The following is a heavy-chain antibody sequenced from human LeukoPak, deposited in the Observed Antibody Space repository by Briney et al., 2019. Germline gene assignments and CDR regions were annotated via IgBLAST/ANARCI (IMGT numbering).Heavy chain of an antibody. D-gene: IGHD3-10*01. CDR1: GFTFSSYE. V-gene: IGHV3-48*03. CDR2: ISGSGSTV. Sequence: GGSLRLSCAASGFTFSSYEMNWVRQAPGKGLEWVSYISGSGSTVYYADSVKGRFTISRDNAKNSLYLRMNSLRAEDTAVYYCARDTGSGSYSLFDYWGQGTLVTVSS. J-gene: IGHJ4*02. CDR3: ARDTGSGSYSLFDY.